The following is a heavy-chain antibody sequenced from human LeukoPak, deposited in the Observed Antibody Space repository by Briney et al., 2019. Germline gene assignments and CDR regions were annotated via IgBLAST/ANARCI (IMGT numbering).Heavy chain of an antibody. Sequence: SVKVSCKASGGTFSSYAISWVRQAPGQGLEWMGGIIPIFGTANYAQKFQGRVTMTRDTSTSTVYMELSSLRSEDTAVYYCARDGAYYYDSSGYYYFDYWGQGTLVTVSS. D-gene: IGHD3-22*01. V-gene: IGHV1-69*05. CDR2: IIPIFGTA. J-gene: IGHJ4*02. CDR3: ARDGAYYYDSSGYYYFDY. CDR1: GGTFSSYA.